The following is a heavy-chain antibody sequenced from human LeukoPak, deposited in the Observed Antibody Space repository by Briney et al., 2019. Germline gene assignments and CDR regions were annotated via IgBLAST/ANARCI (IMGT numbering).Heavy chain of an antibody. CDR2: IYYDGST. V-gene: IGHV4-59*11. D-gene: IGHD5/OR15-5a*01. CDR1: GGSISSHY. Sequence: PSETLSLTCTVSGGSISSHYWSRLRQPPGKGLEWIGYIYYDGSTKYNPSLKSRVTISVDTSKNQFSLKLSSVTAADTAVYYCTRDLREDPYYFDYWGQGTLVTVSS. CDR3: TRDLREDPYYFDY. J-gene: IGHJ4*02.